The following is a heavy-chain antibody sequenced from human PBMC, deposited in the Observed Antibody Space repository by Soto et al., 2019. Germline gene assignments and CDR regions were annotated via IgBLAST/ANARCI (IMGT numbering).Heavy chain of an antibody. Sequence: PSETLSLTCAVYGGSFSGYYWSWIRQPPGKGLEWIGEINHSGSTNYNPSLKSRVTISVDTSKNQFSLKLSSVTAADTAVYYCASYYYDSSGYYPRDYFQHWGQGTLVTVSS. V-gene: IGHV4-34*01. J-gene: IGHJ1*01. CDR1: GGSFSGYY. D-gene: IGHD3-22*01. CDR2: INHSGST. CDR3: ASYYYDSSGYYPRDYFQH.